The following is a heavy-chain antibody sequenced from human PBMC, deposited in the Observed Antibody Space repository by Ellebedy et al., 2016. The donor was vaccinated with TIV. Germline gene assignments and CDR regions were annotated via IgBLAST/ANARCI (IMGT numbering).Heavy chain of an antibody. CDR2: ISSTGTTI. Sequence: GESLKISCTASGFTFSNNSMNWVRQAPGKGLEWVSYISSTGTTIYYADSAEGRFTISRDNGKISLYLQMNSLTAEDTAVYYCATGAYDIWGQGTMVMVSS. J-gene: IGHJ3*02. CDR1: GFTFSNNS. V-gene: IGHV3-48*04. CDR3: ATGAYDI.